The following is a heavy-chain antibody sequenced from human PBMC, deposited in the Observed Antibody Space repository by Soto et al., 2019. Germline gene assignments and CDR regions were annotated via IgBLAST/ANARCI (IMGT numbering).Heavy chain of an antibody. CDR3: APDYGAFDY. D-gene: IGHD4-17*01. Sequence: QVQLVESGGGVVQPGRSLRLSCAASGFTFSSYGMHWVRQAPGKGLEWVAVISYDGSNKYYADSVKGRFTISRDNSKNTLYLQMNILRAEDTAVYYCAPDYGAFDYWGQGTLVTVSS. CDR1: GFTFSSYG. V-gene: IGHV3-30*03. J-gene: IGHJ4*02. CDR2: ISYDGSNK.